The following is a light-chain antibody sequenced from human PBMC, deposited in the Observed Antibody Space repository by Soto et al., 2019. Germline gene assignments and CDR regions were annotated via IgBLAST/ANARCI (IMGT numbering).Light chain of an antibody. V-gene: IGKV3-20*01. CDR2: GAS. Sequence: EIVLTQSPGTLSLSPGESATLSCRASQSFSSSYLAWFQQKPGQAPRLLIYGASSRATGIPDRFSGSGSGTEFTLTISRLEPEDVAVYYFHHSGSAYTFGQGTKLEIK. J-gene: IGKJ2*01. CDR3: HHSGSAYT. CDR1: QSFSSSY.